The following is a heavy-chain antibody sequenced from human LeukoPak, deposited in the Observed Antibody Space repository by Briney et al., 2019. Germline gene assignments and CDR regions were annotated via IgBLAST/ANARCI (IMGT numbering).Heavy chain of an antibody. CDR1: GYTFTSNY. CDR2: INPSGGST. D-gene: IGHD6-13*01. V-gene: IGHV1-46*01. CDR3: AREQQLVFIGAYFDY. Sequence: ASVKVSCKAFGYTFTSNYMHWVRQAPGQGPEWMGIINPSGGSTSYAQKFQGRVTMTRDMSTSTVYMELSSLRSEDTAVYYCAREQQLVFIGAYFDYWGQGTLVTVSS. J-gene: IGHJ4*02.